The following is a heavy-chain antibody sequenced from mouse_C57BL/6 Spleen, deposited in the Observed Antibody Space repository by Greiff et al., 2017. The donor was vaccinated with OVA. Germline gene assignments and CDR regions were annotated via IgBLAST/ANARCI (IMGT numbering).Heavy chain of an antibody. CDR1: GYTFTSYW. Sequence: VQLQQPGAELVRPGSSVKLSCKASGYTFTSYWMHWVKQRPIQGLEWIGNIDPSDSETHYNQKFKDKATLTVDKSTITAYMQLSSLTSEDSAVYYCAITTEVGGYYAMDYWGQGTSVTVSS. CDR3: AITTEVGGYYAMDY. D-gene: IGHD1-1*01. CDR2: IDPSDSET. J-gene: IGHJ4*01. V-gene: IGHV1-52*01.